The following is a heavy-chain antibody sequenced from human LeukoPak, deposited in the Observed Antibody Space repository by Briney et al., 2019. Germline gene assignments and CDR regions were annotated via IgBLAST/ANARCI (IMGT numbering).Heavy chain of an antibody. D-gene: IGHD6-6*01. J-gene: IGHJ5*02. CDR3: ARDYFSSRPLSNWFDP. V-gene: IGHV3-33*01. CDR2: IWYDGSKK. Sequence: GGSLRLSCAASGFTFRTYGMHWVRQAPGKGLEWVAVIWYDGSKKYYEDSAKGRFTISRDNSKNTLYLQMNSLRVEDTAVYYCARDYFSSRPLSNWFDPWGQGTLVTVSS. CDR1: GFTFRTYG.